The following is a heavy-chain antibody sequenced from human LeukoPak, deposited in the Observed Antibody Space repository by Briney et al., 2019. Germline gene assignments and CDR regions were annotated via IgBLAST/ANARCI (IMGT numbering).Heavy chain of an antibody. CDR1: GFTFSSYA. D-gene: IGHD2-15*01. Sequence: GGSLRLSCGASGFTFSSYAMSWVRQAPGKGLEWVSAISGSGGSTYYADSVKGRFTISRDNSKNTLYLQMNSLRAEDTAVYYCAKGYCTGGSCYSGDYWGQGTLVTVSS. V-gene: IGHV3-23*01. CDR3: AKGYCTGGSCYSGDY. J-gene: IGHJ4*02. CDR2: ISGSGGST.